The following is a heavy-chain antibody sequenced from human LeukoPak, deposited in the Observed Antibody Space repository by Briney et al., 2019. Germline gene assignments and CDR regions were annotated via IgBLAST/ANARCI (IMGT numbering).Heavy chain of an antibody. CDR2: IYYTEST. J-gene: IGHJ2*01. D-gene: IGHD2-21*02. CDR1: GGSITRRDYY. CDR3: ARQTIVAVTGYMLFDL. Sequence: SETLCLTCTVSGGSITRRDYYWGWIRQPPGKGLEWIGSIYYTESTFHNPSLKSRVIMSVDTSKNLFSLNLTSVTAADTAMYYCARQTIVAVTGYMLFDLWGRGTLVIVSS. V-gene: IGHV4-39*01.